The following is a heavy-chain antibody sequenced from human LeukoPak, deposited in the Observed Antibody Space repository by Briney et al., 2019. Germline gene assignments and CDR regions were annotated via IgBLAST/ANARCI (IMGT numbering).Heavy chain of an antibody. V-gene: IGHV3-21*01. CDR3: ATGGWFGELSEKRDY. J-gene: IGHJ4*02. Sequence: GGSLRLTCAASGFTFSSYGMHWVRQAPGKGLEWVSSISSSSSYIYYADSVKGRFTISRDNAKNSLYLQMNSLRAEDTAVYYCATGGWFGELSEKRDYWGQGTLVTVSS. D-gene: IGHD3-10*01. CDR2: ISSSSSYI. CDR1: GFTFSSYG.